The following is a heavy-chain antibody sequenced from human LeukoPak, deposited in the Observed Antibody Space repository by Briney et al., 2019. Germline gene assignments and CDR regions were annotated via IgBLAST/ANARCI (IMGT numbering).Heavy chain of an antibody. D-gene: IGHD4-17*01. CDR3: ARDPYGDYVGAFVM. V-gene: IGHV3-23*01. CDR1: GFTFSNYA. Sequence: PGGSLRLSCAASGFTFSNYAMIWVRGAPGRGLERVPAIRSGGGGTLYADSVKGRFTISRDNSKNTLFLQMNNMRAEDTAVYYCARDPYGDYVGAFVMWGPGTKVTVS. CDR2: IRSGGGGT. J-gene: IGHJ3*02.